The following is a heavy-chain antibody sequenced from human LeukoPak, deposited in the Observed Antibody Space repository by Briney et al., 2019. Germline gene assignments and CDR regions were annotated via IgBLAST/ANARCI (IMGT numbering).Heavy chain of an antibody. CDR2: ISWNSGSI. V-gene: IGHV3-9*01. CDR3: AGLIFGVVA. CDR1: GFTFDDYA. J-gene: IGHJ5*02. D-gene: IGHD3-3*01. Sequence: PGGSLRLSCAASGFTFDDYAMHWVRQAPGKGLEWVSGISWNSGSIGYADSVEGRFTISRDNAKNSLYILMNSLRTEDTAVYYCAGLIFGVVAWGQGTPVTVSS.